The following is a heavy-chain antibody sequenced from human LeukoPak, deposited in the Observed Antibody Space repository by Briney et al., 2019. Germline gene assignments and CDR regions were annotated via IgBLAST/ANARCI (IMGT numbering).Heavy chain of an antibody. J-gene: IGHJ3*02. D-gene: IGHD6-13*01. V-gene: IGHV1-69*13. CDR3: ARVGSSSWYVADAFDI. Sequence: SVKVSCKASGGTFSSYAISWVRQAPGQGLEWMGGIIPIFGTANYAQKFQGRVTITADESTSTAYMELSSLRSEDTAVYYCARVGSSSWYVADAFDIWGQGTMVTVSS. CDR1: GGTFSSYA. CDR2: IIPIFGTA.